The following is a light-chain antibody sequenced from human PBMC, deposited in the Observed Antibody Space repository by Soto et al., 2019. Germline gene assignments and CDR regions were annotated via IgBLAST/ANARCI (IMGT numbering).Light chain of an antibody. V-gene: IGLV2-23*01. Sequence: QPASVSGSPRQSITISCTGTSSDVGSYNLVSWYQQYPGKAPKLIIYEGSKRPSGVSNRFSGSKSGNTASLTISGLQAEDEADYYCCSYAGSSTLVFGGGTKLTVL. CDR2: EGS. CDR1: SSDVGSYNL. J-gene: IGLJ2*01. CDR3: CSYAGSSTLV.